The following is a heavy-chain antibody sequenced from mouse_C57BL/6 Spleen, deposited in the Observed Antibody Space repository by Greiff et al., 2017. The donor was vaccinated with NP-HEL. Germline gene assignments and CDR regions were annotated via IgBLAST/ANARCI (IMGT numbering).Heavy chain of an antibody. J-gene: IGHJ4*01. V-gene: IGHV1-55*01. Sequence: QVQLQQPGAELVKPGASVKMSCKASGYTFTSYWITWVKQRPGQGLEWIGDIYPGSGSTNYNEKFKSKATLTVDTSSSTAYMQLSSLTSEDSAVYYCAKVACGSYDGYYVCYAMDYWGQGTSVTASS. D-gene: IGHD2-3*01. CDR3: AKVACGSYDGYYVCYAMDY. CDR2: IYPGSGST. CDR1: GYTFTSYW.